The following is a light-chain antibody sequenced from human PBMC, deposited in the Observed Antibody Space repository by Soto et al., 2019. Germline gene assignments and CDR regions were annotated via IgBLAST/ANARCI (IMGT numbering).Light chain of an antibody. CDR3: SSYTTSSTRV. J-gene: IGLJ1*01. V-gene: IGLV2-14*01. CDR1: SSDLGIYNY. CDR2: EVT. Sequence: QSAPTQPASVSGSPGQSIAISCSGSSSDLGIYNYVSWYQQHPGIVPKLIIFEVTNRPSGVSNRFSGSKSGNTASLTISGLQAEDEADYYCSSYTTSSTRVFGTGTKVTVL.